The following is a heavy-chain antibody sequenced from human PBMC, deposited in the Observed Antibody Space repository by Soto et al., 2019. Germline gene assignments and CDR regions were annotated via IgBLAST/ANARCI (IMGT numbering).Heavy chain of an antibody. CDR1: GFTFSSYA. Sequence: GGSLRLSCAASGFTFSSYAMSWVRQAPGKGLEWVSAISGSGGSTYYADSVKGRFTISRDNSKNTLYLQMNSLRAEDTAVYYCAKGYCSSNSCYGEYFQHWGQGTLVTVSS. CDR2: ISGSGGST. V-gene: IGHV3-23*01. CDR3: AKGYCSSNSCYGEYFQH. D-gene: IGHD2-2*01. J-gene: IGHJ1*01.